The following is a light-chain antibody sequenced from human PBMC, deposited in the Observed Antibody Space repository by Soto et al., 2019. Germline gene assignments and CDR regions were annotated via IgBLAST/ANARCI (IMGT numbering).Light chain of an antibody. CDR1: SSDVGAYNY. Sequence: QSALTQPPSASGSPGQSVTISCTGTSSDVGAYNYVSWYQQHPGKAPKLIIYEVTKRPSGVPDRFSGSKSGNTASLTVSGLQAEDEADYYCSSYAGSKNFGVFGGGTKVTVL. V-gene: IGLV2-8*01. CDR3: SSYAGSKNFGV. CDR2: EVT. J-gene: IGLJ3*02.